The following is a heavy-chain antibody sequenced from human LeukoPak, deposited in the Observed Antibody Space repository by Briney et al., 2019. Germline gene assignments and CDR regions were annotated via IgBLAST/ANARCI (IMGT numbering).Heavy chain of an antibody. CDR1: GGSISSSHYY. V-gene: IGHV4-39*01. J-gene: IGHJ4*02. CDR3: ARTRYYYNSRSYGAPYYFDY. D-gene: IGHD3-10*01. CDR2: IYYSGST. Sequence: SETLSLTCTVSGGSISSSHYYWGWIRQPPGKGLEWIGSIYYSGSTYYNPSLKSRVTISVDTSKSQFSLKLSSVTAADTAVYYCARTRYYYNSRSYGAPYYFDYWGQGTLVTVSS.